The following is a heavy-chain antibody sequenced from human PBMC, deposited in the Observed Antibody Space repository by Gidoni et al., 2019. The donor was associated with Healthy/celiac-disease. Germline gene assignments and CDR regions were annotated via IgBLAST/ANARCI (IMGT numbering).Heavy chain of an antibody. Sequence: DSVSSNSAAWNWIRQSPSRGLEWLGRTYYRSKWYNDYAVSVKSRITINPDTSKNQFSRQLNSVTPEDTAVYYCAREEANWGAFDIWGQGTMVTVSS. V-gene: IGHV6-1*01. CDR1: DSVSSNSAA. CDR3: AREEANWGAFDI. J-gene: IGHJ3*02. CDR2: TYYRSKWYN. D-gene: IGHD7-27*01.